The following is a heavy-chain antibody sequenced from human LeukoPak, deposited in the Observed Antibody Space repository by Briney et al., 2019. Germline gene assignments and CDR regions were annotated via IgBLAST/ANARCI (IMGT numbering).Heavy chain of an antibody. V-gene: IGHV4-61*01. CDR2: IYYSGST. D-gene: IGHD1-14*01. Sequence: SETLSLTCTVSGGSISSSNYYWSWIRQPPGKGLEWIGYIYYSGSTNYNPSLKSRVTISVDTSKNQFSLKLSSVTAADAAVYYCAREVSGAFDIWGQGTMVTVSS. CDR3: AREVSGAFDI. J-gene: IGHJ3*02. CDR1: GGSISSSNYY.